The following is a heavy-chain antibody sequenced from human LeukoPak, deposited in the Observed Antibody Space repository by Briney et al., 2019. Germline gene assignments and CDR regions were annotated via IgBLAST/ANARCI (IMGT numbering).Heavy chain of an antibody. Sequence: SVRVSFTASGGAFSSYPISWVRQAPGHRREWIINIIPIFGTANYPQKFHDIVTITADDSTNTVYMQVSMLRSDDTAMYYCARDRAGQYHVYWCQGTLVTVSS. CDR2: IIPIFGTA. J-gene: IGHJ4*02. CDR1: GGAFSSYP. D-gene: IGHD4-11*01. CDR3: ARDRAGQYHVY. V-gene: IGHV1-69*13.